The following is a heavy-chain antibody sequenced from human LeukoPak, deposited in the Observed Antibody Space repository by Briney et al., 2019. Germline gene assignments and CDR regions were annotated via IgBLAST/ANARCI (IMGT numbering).Heavy chain of an antibody. CDR2: INPNSGGT. CDR3: ARPGSPRGGVRGGNWFDP. Sequence: ASVKVSCKASGYTFTGYYMHWVRQAPGQGLEWMGWINPNSGGTNYAQKFQGRVTMTRDTSISTAYMELSRLRSDDTAVYYCARPGSPRGGVRGGNWFDPWGQGTLVTVSS. CDR1: GYTFTGYY. D-gene: IGHD3-10*01. J-gene: IGHJ5*02. V-gene: IGHV1-2*02.